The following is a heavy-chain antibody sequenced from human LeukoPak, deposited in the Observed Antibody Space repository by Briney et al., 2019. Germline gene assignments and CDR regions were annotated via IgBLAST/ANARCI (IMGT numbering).Heavy chain of an antibody. V-gene: IGHV4-38-2*02. J-gene: IGHJ4*02. D-gene: IGHD2/OR15-2a*01. CDR2: IYHSGST. Sequence: SETLSLTCTVSGYSISSGYYWGWIRPPPGKGLEWIGSIYHSGSTYYNPSLKSRVTISVDTSKNQFSLKLSSVTAADTAVYYCASTRTSSLAVYDYWGQGTLVTVSS. CDR3: ASTRTSSLAVYDY. CDR1: GYSISSGYY.